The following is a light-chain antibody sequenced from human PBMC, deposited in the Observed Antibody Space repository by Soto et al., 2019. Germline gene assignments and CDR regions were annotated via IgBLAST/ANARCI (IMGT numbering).Light chain of an antibody. CDR2: EVS. V-gene: IGLV2-14*01. Sequence: QSVLTQPASVSGSTGQSITISCTGTSSDVGGYNYVSWYQQHPGKAPKLMIYEVSNRPSGVSNRFSGSKSGNTASLTISGLQAEDEADYYCSSYTSSSTPYVVFGGGTKLTVL. CDR3: SSYTSSSTPYVV. J-gene: IGLJ2*01. CDR1: SSDVGGYNY.